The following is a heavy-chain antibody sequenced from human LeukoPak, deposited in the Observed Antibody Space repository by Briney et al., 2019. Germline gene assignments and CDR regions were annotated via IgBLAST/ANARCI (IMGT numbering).Heavy chain of an antibody. CDR3: ARDEWYYDSSGYYLNWFDP. Sequence: GASVKVSCKASGGTFSSYAISWVRQAPGQGLEWMGGIIPIFGTANYAQKFQGRVTITADESTSTAYMERSSLRSEDTAVYYCARDEWYYDSSGYYLNWFDPWGQGTLVTVSS. J-gene: IGHJ5*02. CDR2: IIPIFGTA. CDR1: GGTFSSYA. V-gene: IGHV1-69*13. D-gene: IGHD3-22*01.